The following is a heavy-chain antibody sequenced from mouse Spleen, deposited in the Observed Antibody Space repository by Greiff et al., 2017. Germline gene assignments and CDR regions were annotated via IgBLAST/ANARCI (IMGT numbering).Heavy chain of an antibody. Sequence: EVQLQQSGPELVKPGASVKIPCKASGYTFTDYNMDWVKQSHGKSLEWIGDINPNNGGTIYNQKFKGKATLTVDKSSSTAYMELRSLTSEDTAVYYCARKRGNYLYWYFDVWGTGTTVTVSS. CDR3: ARKRGNYLYWYFDV. J-gene: IGHJ1*03. D-gene: IGHD2-1*01. V-gene: IGHV1-18*01. CDR1: GYTFTDYN. CDR2: INPNNGGT.